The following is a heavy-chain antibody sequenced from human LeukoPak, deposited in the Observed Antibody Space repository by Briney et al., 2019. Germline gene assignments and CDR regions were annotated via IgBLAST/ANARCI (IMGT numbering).Heavy chain of an antibody. CDR1: GFTFSSYA. V-gene: IGHV3-23*01. CDR3: AKGELFGYCSSTSCYADPRCFDY. Sequence: GGSLSLSCAASGFTFSSYAMSWVRQAPGKGLEWVSAISGSGGSTYYADSVKGRFTIARDNSKNTLYLQMNSLRAEDTAVYYCAKGELFGYCSSTSCYADPRCFDYWGQGTLVTVSS. D-gene: IGHD2-2*03. CDR2: ISGSGGST. J-gene: IGHJ4*02.